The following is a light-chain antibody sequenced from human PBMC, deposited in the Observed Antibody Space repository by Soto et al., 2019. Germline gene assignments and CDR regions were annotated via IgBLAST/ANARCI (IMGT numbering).Light chain of an antibody. CDR2: AAS. J-gene: IGKJ1*01. CDR1: QSIRST. Sequence: DIQMTKSPWSLSASVGDRVTMTCRASQSIRSTLNWYQQKPGNAPKLLIFAASTLESGVPSRFSGSGSGTDFTLTISSLQLEDFATYYCQQSYSTPQTFGQGTKVDIK. CDR3: QQSYSTPQT. V-gene: IGKV1-39*01.